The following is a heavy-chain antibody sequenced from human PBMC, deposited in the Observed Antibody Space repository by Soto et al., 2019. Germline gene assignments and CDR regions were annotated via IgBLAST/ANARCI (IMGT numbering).Heavy chain of an antibody. Sequence: KPSETLSLTCTVSVDSITSSIYYWGWIRQPPAKALEWIGNMYYSGSTYYNPSLKSRLTISADTSKNQFFLKLSSVTAADTAVYYCTRHGSHWGQGILVTVSS. CDR3: TRHGSH. J-gene: IGHJ4*02. CDR2: MYYSGST. CDR1: VDSITSSIYY. V-gene: IGHV4-39*01.